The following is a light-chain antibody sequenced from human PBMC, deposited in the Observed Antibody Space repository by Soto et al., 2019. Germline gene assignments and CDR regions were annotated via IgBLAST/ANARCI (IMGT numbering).Light chain of an antibody. CDR1: SSNIGAGYD. CDR2: GNS. J-gene: IGLJ3*02. V-gene: IGLV1-40*01. Sequence: QSVLTQPPSVSGAPGQRVTISCTESSSNIGAGYDVHWYQQLPGTAPKLLIYGNSTRPSGVPDRFSGSKSGTSACLAITGLQAEDEADYYCQSYDSSLSGWVFGGGTKVTVL. CDR3: QSYDSSLSGWV.